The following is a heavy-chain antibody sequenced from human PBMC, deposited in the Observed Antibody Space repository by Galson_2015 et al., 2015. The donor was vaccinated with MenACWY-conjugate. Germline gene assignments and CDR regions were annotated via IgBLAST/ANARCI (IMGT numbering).Heavy chain of an antibody. CDR1: GFIFNNYR. V-gene: IGHV3-7*03. CDR3: ARDLGFYCSRNDCYSPY. D-gene: IGHD2-2*01. J-gene: IGHJ4*02. CDR2: IKQDGSEK. Sequence: LRLSCAASGFIFNNYRMSWVRQVPGKGPEWVANIKQDGSEKYYVDSVRGRFTISRDNAKNSLYLQMNSLRAEDTAVYYCARDLGFYCSRNDCYSPYWGQGTLVTVSS.